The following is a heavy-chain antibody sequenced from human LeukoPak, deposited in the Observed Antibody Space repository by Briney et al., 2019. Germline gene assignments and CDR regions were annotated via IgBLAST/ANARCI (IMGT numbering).Heavy chain of an antibody. D-gene: IGHD3-3*01. CDR1: GFTFNTYA. J-gene: IGHJ5*02. CDR2: IRHDGSSE. Sequence: GGSLRLSCLASGFTFNTYAMRWVRRAPGKGLEWVAFIRHDGSSEYYADSVKGRFIISRDRSGNTLYLQMKSLRPEDTAIYYCARHNTRFLERLPALGSWGQGTLVTVSS. CDR3: ARHNTRFLERLPALGS. V-gene: IGHV3-30*02.